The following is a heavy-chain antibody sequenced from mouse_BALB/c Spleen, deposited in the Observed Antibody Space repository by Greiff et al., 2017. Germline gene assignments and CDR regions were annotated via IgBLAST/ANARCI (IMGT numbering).Heavy chain of an antibody. CDR2: ISYSGST. J-gene: IGHJ4*01. D-gene: IGHD6-1*01. Sequence: VQLQQSGPSLVKPSQTLSLTCSVTGDSITSGYWNWIRKFPGNKLEYMGYISYSGSTYYNPSLKSRISITRDTSKNQYYLQLNSVTTEDTATYYCARPATLSYYYAMDYWGQGTSVTVSS. CDR3: ARPATLSYYYAMDY. V-gene: IGHV3-8*02. CDR1: GDSITSGY.